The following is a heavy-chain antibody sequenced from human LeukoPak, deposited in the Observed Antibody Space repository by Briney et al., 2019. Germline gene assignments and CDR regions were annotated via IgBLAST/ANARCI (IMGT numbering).Heavy chain of an antibody. CDR1: GYTFTSYG. Sequence: ASVKVSCKASGYTFTSYGISWVRQAPGQGLEWMGWISAYNGNTNYAQKLQGRVTMTTDTSTSTAYMELRSLRSDDTAVYYCARTLPVTTPSPHFQHWGQGTLVTVSS. D-gene: IGHD4-17*01. V-gene: IGHV1-18*01. CDR3: ARTLPVTTPSPHFQH. CDR2: ISAYNGNT. J-gene: IGHJ1*01.